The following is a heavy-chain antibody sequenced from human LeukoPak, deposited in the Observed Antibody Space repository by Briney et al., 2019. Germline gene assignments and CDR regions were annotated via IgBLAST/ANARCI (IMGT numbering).Heavy chain of an antibody. Sequence: SVKVSCKASGGTFSTYPTNWVRQAPGQGLEWMGRIIPILSQSNYAQKFQDTVSITADEFTDTAYMELSSLRSEDTAVYYCATGTSYRDSFDVWGQGTMVTVSS. CDR3: ATGTSYRDSFDV. J-gene: IGHJ3*01. V-gene: IGHV1-69*11. D-gene: IGHD3/OR15-3a*01. CDR1: GGTFSTYP. CDR2: IIPILSQS.